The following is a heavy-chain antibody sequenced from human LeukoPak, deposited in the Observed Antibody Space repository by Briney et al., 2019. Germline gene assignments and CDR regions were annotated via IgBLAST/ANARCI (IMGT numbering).Heavy chain of an antibody. D-gene: IGHD2-15*01. Sequence: GASVKVSCKASGYTFTSYGISWVRQAPGQGLEWMGWISAYNGNTNYAQKLQGRVTMTTDTSTSTAYMELRSLRSDDTAVYYCARGKYCIGGNCYANWFDPWGQGTLVTVSS. V-gene: IGHV1-18*01. CDR3: ARGKYCIGGNCYANWFDP. J-gene: IGHJ5*02. CDR2: ISAYNGNT. CDR1: GYTFTSYG.